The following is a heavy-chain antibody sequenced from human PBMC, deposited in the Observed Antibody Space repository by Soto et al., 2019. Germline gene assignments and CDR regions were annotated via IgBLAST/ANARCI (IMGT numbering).Heavy chain of an antibody. CDR3: AKVRRDYDMDFDY. V-gene: IGHV3-23*01. D-gene: IGHD3-9*01. CDR2: IGGSDGIT. J-gene: IGHJ4*02. Sequence: GGSLRLSCAASGFAFSSYAMTWVRQAPAQGLEWVSAIGGSDGITYYADSVKGRFTISRDNSKNTLHLQMNSLRSDDTAVYYCAKVRRDYDMDFDYWGQGALVTVSS. CDR1: GFAFSSYA.